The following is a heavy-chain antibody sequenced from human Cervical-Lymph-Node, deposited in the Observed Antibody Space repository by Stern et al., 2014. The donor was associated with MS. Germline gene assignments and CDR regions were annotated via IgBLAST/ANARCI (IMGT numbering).Heavy chain of an antibody. D-gene: IGHD3-9*01. V-gene: IGHV3-53*04. CDR1: GFTVSSNY. CDR3: ARDSASYDILTGNNYYYYGMDV. CDR2: IYSGGST. Sequence: EVQLEESGGGLVQPGGSLRLSCAASGFTVSSNYMSWVRQAPGKGLEWVSVIYSGGSTYYADSVKGRFTISRHNSKNTLYLQMNSLRAEDTAVYYCARDSASYDILTGNNYYYYGMDVWGQGTTVTVSS. J-gene: IGHJ6*02.